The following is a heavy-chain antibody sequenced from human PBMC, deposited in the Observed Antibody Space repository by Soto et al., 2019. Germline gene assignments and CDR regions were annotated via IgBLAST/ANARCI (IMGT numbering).Heavy chain of an antibody. CDR3: ARGRAFWSGYSY. J-gene: IGHJ4*02. V-gene: IGHV4-59*01. D-gene: IGHD3-3*01. CDR1: GVSISSYY. CDR2: IYYSGST. Sequence: ETLSLTCAVSGVSISSYYWSWIRQPPGKGLEWIGYIYYSGSTNYNPSLKSRVTISVDTSKNQFSLKLSSVTAADTAVYYCARGRAFWSGYSYWGQGTLVTVYS.